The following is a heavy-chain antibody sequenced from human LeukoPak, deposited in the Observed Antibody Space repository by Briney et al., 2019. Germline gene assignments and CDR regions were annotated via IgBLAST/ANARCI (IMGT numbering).Heavy chain of an antibody. J-gene: IGHJ4*02. CDR1: GGSISSDY. V-gene: IGHV4-59*01. Sequence: PSQTLSLTCTVSGGSISSDYWSWVRQPPGKGLQWLGYIDYSGSTNYSPSLKSRVTISVDTSKKQFSLKLSSVTAADTAVYYCARQLGSTATTSFSFDYWGQGTLVTVSS. D-gene: IGHD4-17*01. CDR3: ARQLGSTATTSFSFDY. CDR2: IDYSGST.